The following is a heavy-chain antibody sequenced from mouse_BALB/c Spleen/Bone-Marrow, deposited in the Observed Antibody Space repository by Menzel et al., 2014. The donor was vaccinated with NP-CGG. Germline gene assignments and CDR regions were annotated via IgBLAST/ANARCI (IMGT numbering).Heavy chain of an antibody. V-gene: IGHV1S56*01. J-gene: IGHJ1*01. CDR1: GYTFTSYD. D-gene: IGHD2-3*01. CDR2: INPGDGSA. CDR3: ARSGDGYYWYFDV. Sequence: VQLVESGPELVKPGTLVKMSCKASGYTFTSYDINWVKQRPGQGLELIGWINPGDGSAKYNEKFKGKATLTADKSSSTAYMQLSSPTSENTAVYFCARSGDGYYWYFDVWGAGTMVTVSS.